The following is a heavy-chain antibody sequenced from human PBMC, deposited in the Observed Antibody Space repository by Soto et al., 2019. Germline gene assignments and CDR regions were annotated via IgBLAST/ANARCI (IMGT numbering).Heavy chain of an antibody. J-gene: IGHJ3*02. CDR2: IGGGGGGR. V-gene: IGHV3-23*01. Sequence: EGQLFESGGGLVQPGGSLRLSCAASGFIFSDYAMSWVRQAPGKGLEWVSVIGGGGGGRLYADSVKGRFTVSRDDYRNTLYLQMDSLRAEDTAVYYCAKDSFSSNGIHDPFDIWGQGAMVSVSS. D-gene: IGHD6-13*01. CDR3: AKDSFSSNGIHDPFDI. CDR1: GFIFSDYA.